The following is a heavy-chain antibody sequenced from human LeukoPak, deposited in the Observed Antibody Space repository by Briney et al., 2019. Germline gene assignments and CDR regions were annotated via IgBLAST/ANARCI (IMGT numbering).Heavy chain of an antibody. Sequence: SETLSLTCKVSGVSITTYYWSWIRQSPGKGLEWIGYISHTGTTDYNPSLKSRVTFLVYTSKNEFSLKLTSVTAADTAVYYCAREANYYGSGSYFEGTFDYWGQGSLVTVSS. V-gene: IGHV4-59*13. D-gene: IGHD3-10*01. J-gene: IGHJ4*02. CDR1: GVSITTYY. CDR2: ISHTGTT. CDR3: AREANYYGSGSYFEGTFDY.